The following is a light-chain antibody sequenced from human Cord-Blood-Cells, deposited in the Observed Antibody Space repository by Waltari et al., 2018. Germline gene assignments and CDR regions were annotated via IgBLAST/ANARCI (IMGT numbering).Light chain of an antibody. CDR1: SSNIGSNT. J-gene: IGLJ2*01. Sequence: QSVLTQPPSASGTPGQRVTFSSSGSSSNIGSNTVSWYQQLPGTAPKLLIYSNNQRPSGVPDRFSGSKSGTSASLAISGLQSEDEADYYCAAWDDSLNGVFGGGTKLTVL. V-gene: IGLV1-44*01. CDR3: AAWDDSLNGV. CDR2: SNN.